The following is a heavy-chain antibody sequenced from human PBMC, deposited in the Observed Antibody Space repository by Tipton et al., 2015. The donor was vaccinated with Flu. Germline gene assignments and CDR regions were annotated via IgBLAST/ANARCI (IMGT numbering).Heavy chain of an antibody. CDR2: ISFDGRNK. D-gene: IGHD6-13*01. CDR3: ARGPLPDSNWYNGMDV. Sequence: SLRLSCAASGFTFSTYGMHWVRQAPGKGLEWVGGISFDGRNKYYADSVKGRFTISRDNSKNSLYLQINSLRAGDTAVYFCARGPLPDSNWYNGMDVWGQGTTVTVSS. J-gene: IGHJ6*02. CDR1: GFTFSTYG. V-gene: IGHV3-30*03.